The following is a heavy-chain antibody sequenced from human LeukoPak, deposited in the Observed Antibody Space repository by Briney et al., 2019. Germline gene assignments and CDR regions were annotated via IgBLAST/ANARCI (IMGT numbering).Heavy chain of an antibody. D-gene: IGHD3-22*01. Sequence: GGSLRLSCAASGFTFSSYAMHWVRQAPGKGLGWVASIWFDASNKYYADSVKGRFTISRDNSKNTLYLQMNSLRPEDTAVYYCAKVLSKGGGYYLTDYWGQGTLVTVSS. CDR1: GFTFSSYA. J-gene: IGHJ4*02. CDR3: AKVLSKGGGYYLTDY. CDR2: IWFDASNK. V-gene: IGHV3-30*02.